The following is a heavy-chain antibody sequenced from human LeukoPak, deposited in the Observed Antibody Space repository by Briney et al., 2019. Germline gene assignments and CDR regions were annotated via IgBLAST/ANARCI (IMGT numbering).Heavy chain of an antibody. V-gene: IGHV5-51*01. D-gene: IGHD2-2*01. Sequence: AGESLQTCSMASGYSFTSYSSGWVRQMPAKGRVGMGIIYPGDSDTRYSPSFQGQVTISADKSISTAYLQWSSLKASDTAMYYCARGRKHGGQLLKYYFDYWGQGTLVTVSS. CDR3: ARGRKHGGQLLKYYFDY. J-gene: IGHJ4*02. CDR2: IYPGDSDT. CDR1: GYSFTSYS.